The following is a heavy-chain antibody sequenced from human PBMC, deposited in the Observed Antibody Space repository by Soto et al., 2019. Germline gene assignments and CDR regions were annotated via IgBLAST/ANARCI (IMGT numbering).Heavy chain of an antibody. CDR2: INHSGST. Sequence: PSETLSLTCAVYGGSFSGYYWSWIRQPPGKGLEWIGEINHSGSTNYNPSLKSRVTISVDTSKNQFSLKLSSVTAADTAVNYCDCCARPPPYCISLTNPYSSYCMDVWGKGTTVTVSS. CDR3: DCCARPPPYCISLTNPYSSYCMDV. CDR1: GGSFSGYY. D-gene: IGHD2-21*01. V-gene: IGHV4-34*01. J-gene: IGHJ6*04.